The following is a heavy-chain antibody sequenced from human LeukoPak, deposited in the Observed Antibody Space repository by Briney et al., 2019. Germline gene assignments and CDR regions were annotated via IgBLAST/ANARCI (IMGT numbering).Heavy chain of an antibody. CDR3: ARSTRDGYNHYHYFYMDV. V-gene: IGHV3-53*01. J-gene: IGHJ6*03. Sequence: GGSLRLSCAASGFIVSSNYMNWVRQAPGKGLEWVSVMYSGGHTYYTDSVKGRFTISRDNSNNTLYLHMNSLRPDDTAVYYCARSTRDGYNHYHYFYMDVWGKGYPASVSS. CDR1: GFIVSSNY. D-gene: IGHD5-24*01. CDR2: MYSGGHT.